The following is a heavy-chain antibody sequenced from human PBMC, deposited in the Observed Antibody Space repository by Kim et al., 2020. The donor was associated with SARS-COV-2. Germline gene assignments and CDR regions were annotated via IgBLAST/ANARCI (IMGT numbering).Heavy chain of an antibody. CDR3: TTELPAAMVDDAFDI. J-gene: IGHJ3*02. Sequence: APVKGRFTISRDDSKNTLYLQMNSLKTEDTAVYYCTTELPAAMVDDAFDIWGQGTMVTVSS. V-gene: IGHV3-15*01. D-gene: IGHD2-2*01.